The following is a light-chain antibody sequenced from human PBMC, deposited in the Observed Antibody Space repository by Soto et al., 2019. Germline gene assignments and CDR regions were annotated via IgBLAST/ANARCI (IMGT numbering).Light chain of an antibody. Sequence: QSALTQPPSASGSPGQSVTISCTGTSSDVGNYNFVSWYQQHPDKAPKLMIYEVSKRPSGVPDRFSGSKSGNTASLTVSGLQAEDEAAYYCGSYAGNNNYVFGTGTQLTVL. CDR3: GSYAGNNNYV. J-gene: IGLJ7*01. CDR2: EVS. V-gene: IGLV2-8*01. CDR1: SSDVGNYNF.